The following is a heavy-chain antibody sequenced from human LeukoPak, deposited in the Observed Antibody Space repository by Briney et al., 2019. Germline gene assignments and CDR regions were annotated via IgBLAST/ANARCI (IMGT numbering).Heavy chain of an antibody. V-gene: IGHV3-23*01. D-gene: IGHD3-10*01. CDR1: GFTFSSYA. J-gene: IGHJ4*02. CDR2: ISGSGGST. Sequence: GGSLRLSCAASGFTFSSYAMSWVRQAPGKGLEWVSAISGSGGSTYYADSVKGRFTISRDNSKNTLYLQMNSLRAEDTAVYYCGKDMARIYYYGSGEIDYWGQGTLVTVSS. CDR3: GKDMARIYYYGSGEIDY.